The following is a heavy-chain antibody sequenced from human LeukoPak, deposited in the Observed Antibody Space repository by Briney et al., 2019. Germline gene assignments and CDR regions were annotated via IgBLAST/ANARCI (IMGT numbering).Heavy chain of an antibody. J-gene: IGHJ2*01. Sequence: SETLSHTCTVSAGSISSYYWSWIRQPPGKGLEWIGHIYYTGSTNYNPSLKSRVTISVDTSKNQFSLNLSSVTAADTAVYYCARFNYESSVYYAWYFDLWGRGTLVTVSS. V-gene: IGHV4-59*01. CDR2: IYYTGST. CDR3: ARFNYESSVYYAWYFDL. CDR1: AGSISSYY. D-gene: IGHD3-22*01.